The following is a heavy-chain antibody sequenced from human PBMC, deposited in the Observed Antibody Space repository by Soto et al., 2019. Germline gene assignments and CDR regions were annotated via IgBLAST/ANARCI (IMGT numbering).Heavy chain of an antibody. J-gene: IGHJ4*02. CDR2: ISPMFGTP. V-gene: IGHV1-69*01. Sequence: QVQLVQSGAEVKKPGSSVRVSCKASGGTFSSYTIPWVRQAPGQGLEWMGGISPMFGTPNYAQNFRGRVTITADESTSTAYMELYNLRSEDTAMYFCERDGYLYDSRAYYYLYWGQGTLVTVSS. D-gene: IGHD3-22*01. CDR3: ERDGYLYDSRAYYYLY. CDR1: GGTFSSYT.